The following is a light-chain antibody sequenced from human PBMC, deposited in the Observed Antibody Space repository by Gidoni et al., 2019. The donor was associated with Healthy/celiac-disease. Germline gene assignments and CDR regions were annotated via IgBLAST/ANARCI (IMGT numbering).Light chain of an antibody. J-gene: IGLJ2*01. CDR2: DNN. CDR3: GTWDSSLSAGVV. CDR1: SSNIGNNY. V-gene: IGLV1-51*01. Sequence: QSVLTQPPSVSAAPVPKVTISCAGSSSNIGNNYVSWYQQLPGTAPKLLIYDNNKRPSGIPDRFSGSKSGTSATLGITGLQTGDEADYYCGTWDSSLSAGVVFGGGTKLTVL.